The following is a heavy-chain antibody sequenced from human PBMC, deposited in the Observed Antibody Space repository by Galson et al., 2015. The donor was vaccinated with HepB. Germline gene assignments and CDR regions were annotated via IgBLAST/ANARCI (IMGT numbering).Heavy chain of an antibody. D-gene: IGHD3-3*01. CDR3: ARDDFSPGPYYYMDV. CDR1: GGTFSSYA. V-gene: IGHV1-69*13. CDR2: IIPIFGTA. J-gene: IGHJ6*03. Sequence: SVKVSCKASGGTFSSYAISWVRQAPGQGLEWMGGIIPIFGTANYAQKFQGRVTITADESTSTAYMELSSLRSEDTAVYYCARDDFSPGPYYYMDVWGKGTTVTVSS.